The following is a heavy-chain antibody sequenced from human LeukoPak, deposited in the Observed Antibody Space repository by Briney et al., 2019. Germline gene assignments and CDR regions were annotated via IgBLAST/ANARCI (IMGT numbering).Heavy chain of an antibody. CDR3: ARVRGSGWSQSYFDY. D-gene: IGHD6-19*01. V-gene: IGHV3-72*01. Sequence: PGGALRLSCAASGFTFSDHYMDWIRQAPGTGLEWIGRHRNKANRYTTEDAASLKSRFTISRDDSKNSLFLQMNSLKTEDTAVYYCARVRGSGWSQSYFDYWGQGTLVTVSS. CDR1: GFTFSDHY. J-gene: IGHJ4*02. CDR2: HRNKANRYTT.